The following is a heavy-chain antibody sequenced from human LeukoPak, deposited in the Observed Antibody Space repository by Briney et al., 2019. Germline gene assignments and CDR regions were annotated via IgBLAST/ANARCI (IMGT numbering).Heavy chain of an antibody. CDR3: ATLGERRGAYNWFDS. J-gene: IGHJ5*01. Sequence: SETLSLTCSVSGGSIGNSDYYWGWIRQPPGKGLEWIGSIFYTGGTYYNPSLKSRVTMSVDTSKNQFSLKLTSVTAADTAVYYCATLGERRGAYNWFDSWGQGTLVTVSS. CDR1: GGSIGNSDYY. CDR2: IFYTGGT. D-gene: IGHD3-16*01. V-gene: IGHV4-39*01.